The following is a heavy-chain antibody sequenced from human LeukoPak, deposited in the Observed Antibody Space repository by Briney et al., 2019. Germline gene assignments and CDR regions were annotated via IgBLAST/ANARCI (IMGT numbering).Heavy chain of an antibody. Sequence: ASVKVSCKASGGTFISYAISWVRQAPGQGLEWRGRIIPIFGIANYAQKFQGRVTITADKSTSTAYMELSSLRSEDTAVYYCARDRGVDRGQLLLNWFDHWGQGTLVTVSS. CDR1: GGTFISYA. CDR3: ARDRGVDRGQLLLNWFDH. CDR2: IIPIFGIA. J-gene: IGHJ5*02. D-gene: IGHD2-2*01. V-gene: IGHV1-69*04.